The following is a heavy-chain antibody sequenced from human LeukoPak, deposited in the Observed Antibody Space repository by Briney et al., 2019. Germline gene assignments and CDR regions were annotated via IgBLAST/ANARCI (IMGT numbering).Heavy chain of an antibody. CDR3: ARGEYYFDY. J-gene: IGHJ4*02. V-gene: IGHV4-34*01. Sequence: SSETLSLTCAVYGGSFSGYYWSWIRQPPGKGLEWIGEINHSGSTNYNPSLKSRVTISVDTSKNQFSLKLSSVTAADTAVYYCARGEYYFDYWGQGTLVTVSS. CDR2: INHSGST. D-gene: IGHD2/OR15-2a*01. CDR1: GGSFSGYY.